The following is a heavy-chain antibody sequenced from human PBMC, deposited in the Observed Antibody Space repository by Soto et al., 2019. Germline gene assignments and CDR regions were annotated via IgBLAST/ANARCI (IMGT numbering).Heavy chain of an antibody. CDR1: GGSISSYY. J-gene: IGHJ6*02. CDR3: ARARITIFGVVTYYYGMDV. CDR2: IYYSGST. D-gene: IGHD3-3*01. Sequence: SETLSLTCTVSGGSISSYYWSWIRQPPGKGLEWIVYIYYSGSTNYNPSLKSRVTISVDTSKNQFSLKLSSVTAADTAVYYCARARITIFGVVTYYYGMDVWGQGTTVTVSS. V-gene: IGHV4-59*01.